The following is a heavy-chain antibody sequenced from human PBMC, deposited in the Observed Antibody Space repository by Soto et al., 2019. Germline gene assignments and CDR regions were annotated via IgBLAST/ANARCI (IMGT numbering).Heavy chain of an antibody. Sequence: QAQLQESGPGPVKPSETLSLTCTVSGGSVSGGTHYWSWIRQPPGKGLEWIGYIYNSGSTNYNPSLKRRVTISVDTSKNQFSLKLSSVTAADTAVYYCARGYRTSWDWFDLWGRGTLVTVSS. CDR3: ARGYRTSWDWFDL. CDR1: GGSVSGGTHY. D-gene: IGHD6-13*01. J-gene: IGHJ2*01. CDR2: IYNSGST. V-gene: IGHV4-61*01.